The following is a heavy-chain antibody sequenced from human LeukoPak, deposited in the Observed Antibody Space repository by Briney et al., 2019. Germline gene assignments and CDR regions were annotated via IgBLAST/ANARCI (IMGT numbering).Heavy chain of an antibody. J-gene: IGHJ3*02. V-gene: IGHV4-39*07. D-gene: IGHD3-22*01. CDR1: GGSISSSSYY. CDR2: IYYSGST. Sequence: SETLSLTCTVSGGSISSSSYYWGWIRQPPGTGLEWIGSIYYSGSTYYNPSLKSRVTISVDTSKNQFSLKLSSVTAADTAVYYCARVGGITMIVVLITDAFDIWGQGTMVTVSS. CDR3: ARVGGITMIVVLITDAFDI.